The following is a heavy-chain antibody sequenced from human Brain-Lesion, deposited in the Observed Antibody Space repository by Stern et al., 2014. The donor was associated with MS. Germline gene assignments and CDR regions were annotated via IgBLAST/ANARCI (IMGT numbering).Heavy chain of an antibody. J-gene: IGHJ6*02. Sequence: VQLVESGPGLVKPSQTLSLSCTVSGGSISSGGYYWSWIRQPAGKGLEWIGRIFNSGSTSYKPSPKSRFTISIDTSKNQFSLRLNPMTAADTAVYYCARGRVVPGFQYYATDVWGQGTTVIVSS. V-gene: IGHV4-61*02. CDR3: ARGRVVPGFQYYATDV. CDR1: GGSISSGGYY. CDR2: IFNSGST. D-gene: IGHD2-2*01.